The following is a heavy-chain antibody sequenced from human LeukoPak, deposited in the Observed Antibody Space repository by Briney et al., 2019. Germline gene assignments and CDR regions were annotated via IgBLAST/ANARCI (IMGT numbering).Heavy chain of an antibody. Sequence: SETLSLTCTVSGGSISSYYWGWIRQPPGKGLEWIGSIYYSGSTYYNPSLKSRVTISVDTSKNQFSLKLSSVTAADTAVYYCARSMTTVVTYGYSGQGTLVTVSS. D-gene: IGHD4-23*01. V-gene: IGHV4-39*07. CDR1: GGSISSYY. CDR3: ARSMTTVVTYGY. CDR2: IYYSGST. J-gene: IGHJ4*02.